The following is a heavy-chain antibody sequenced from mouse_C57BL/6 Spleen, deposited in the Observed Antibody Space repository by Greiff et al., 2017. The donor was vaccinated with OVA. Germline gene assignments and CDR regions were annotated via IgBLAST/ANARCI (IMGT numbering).Heavy chain of an antibody. Sequence: EVHLVESGGDLVKPGGSLKLSCAASGFTFSSYGMSWVRQTPDKRLEWVATISSGGSYTYYPDSVKGRFTISRDNAKNTLYLQMSSLKSEDTAMYYCAREVPLPYRGFDYWGQGTTLTVSS. V-gene: IGHV5-6*01. J-gene: IGHJ2*01. CDR2: ISSGGSYT. CDR1: GFTFSSYG. CDR3: AREVPLPYRGFDY. D-gene: IGHD2-14*01.